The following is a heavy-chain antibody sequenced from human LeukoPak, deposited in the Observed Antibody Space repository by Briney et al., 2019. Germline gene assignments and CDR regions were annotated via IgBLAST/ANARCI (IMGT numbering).Heavy chain of an antibody. CDR2: IYYSGST. D-gene: IGHD5-12*01. CDR3: ARQRGANGYGYFDY. Sequence: SETLSLTCTVSGVSISGHYWTWVRQPPGKGLEWVGYIYYSGSTNYNPSLTRRVTISLDTSKNQFSLKLRSVNAADTAVYYCARQRGANGYGYFDYWGQGTLVTVSS. V-gene: IGHV4-59*08. CDR1: GVSISGHY. J-gene: IGHJ4*02.